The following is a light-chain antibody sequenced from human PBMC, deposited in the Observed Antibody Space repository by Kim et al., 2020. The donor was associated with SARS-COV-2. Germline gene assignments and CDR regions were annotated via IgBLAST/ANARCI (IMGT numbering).Light chain of an antibody. J-gene: IGLJ1*01. V-gene: IGLV2-8*01. CDR2: EIT. CDR3: TSHANDNYV. Sequence: GTSVTSSCSGTSPDFTTYNYVSWYQQHPGKAPKLIIYEITKRPSGVPDRFSGSKSGDTASLTVSGLQAEDEADYYCTSHANDNYVFGTGTKVTVL. CDR1: SPDFTTYNY.